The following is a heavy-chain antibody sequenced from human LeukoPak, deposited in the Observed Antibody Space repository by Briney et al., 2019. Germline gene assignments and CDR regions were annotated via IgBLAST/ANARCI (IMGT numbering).Heavy chain of an antibody. CDR2: ISWNSGSI. Sequence: GGSLRLSCTVSGFTVSSNSMSWVRQAPGKGLEWVSGISWNSGSIGYADSVKGRFTISRDNAKNSLYLQMNSLRAEDTALYYCAKDSGGEFDYWGQGTLVTVSS. V-gene: IGHV3-9*01. J-gene: IGHJ4*02. D-gene: IGHD3-10*01. CDR1: GFTVSSNS. CDR3: AKDSGGEFDY.